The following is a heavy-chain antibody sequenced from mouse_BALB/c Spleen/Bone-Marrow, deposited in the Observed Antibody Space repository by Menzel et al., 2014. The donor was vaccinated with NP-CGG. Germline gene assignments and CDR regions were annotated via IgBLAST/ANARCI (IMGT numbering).Heavy chain of an antibody. J-gene: IGHJ4*01. CDR3: ARRDDAMDY. D-gene: IGHD3-3*01. V-gene: IGHV1-54*03. CDR1: GYAFTNYL. CDR2: INPGSGGT. Sequence: QVKLQQSGAELVRPGTSVKVSCKASGYAFTNYLIEWVKQRPGQGLEWIGVINPGSGGTNYNEKFKGKATLTADKSSSTAYMQLSSLTSDDSAVYFCARRDDAMDYWGQGTSVTASS.